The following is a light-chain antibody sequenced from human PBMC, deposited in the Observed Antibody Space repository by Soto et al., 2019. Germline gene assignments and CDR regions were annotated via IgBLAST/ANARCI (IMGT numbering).Light chain of an antibody. CDR1: QSVSSY. CDR3: QQRSNWPRT. V-gene: IGKV3-11*01. CDR2: DAS. Sequence: EIVLTQSPATLSLSPGESATLSCRASQSVSSYLAWYHQNPGQAPRLLIYDASNRATGIPARFSGSGSGTDFTLTISSLEPEDFAVYYCQQRSNWPRTFGQGTKLEIK. J-gene: IGKJ2*01.